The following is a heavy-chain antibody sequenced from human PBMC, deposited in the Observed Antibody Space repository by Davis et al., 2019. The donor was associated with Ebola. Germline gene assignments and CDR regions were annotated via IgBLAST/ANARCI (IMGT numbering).Heavy chain of an antibody. CDR2: ISAYNGNT. Sequence: ASVKVSCKVFGYTLSEFSMHWVRQAPGGGLEWMGWISAYNGNTNYAQKLQGRVTMTTDTSTSTAYMELRSLRSDDTAVYYCARIGYCSSTSCYYIDYYYYGMDVWGQGTTVTVSS. CDR1: GYTLSEFS. V-gene: IGHV1-18*04. J-gene: IGHJ6*02. D-gene: IGHD2-2*01. CDR3: ARIGYCSSTSCYYIDYYYYGMDV.